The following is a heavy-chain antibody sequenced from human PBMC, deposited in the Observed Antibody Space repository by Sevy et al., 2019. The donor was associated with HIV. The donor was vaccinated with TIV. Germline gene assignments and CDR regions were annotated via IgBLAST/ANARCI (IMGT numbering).Heavy chain of an antibody. D-gene: IGHD2-8*02. CDR2: ISNSGNDI. V-gene: IGHV3-23*01. J-gene: IGHJ2*01. CDR3: AKDGAPYCTGGICFPYWYFDP. Sequence: GGSLRLSCAASGFTFSTYAKGWVRQAPGKGLEWVSGISNSGNDIYYAGSVEGRFTISRDNSKSTLFLEMNNLRAEDTAVYYCAKDGAPYCTGGICFPYWYFDPWGRGALVTVSS. CDR1: GFTFSTYA.